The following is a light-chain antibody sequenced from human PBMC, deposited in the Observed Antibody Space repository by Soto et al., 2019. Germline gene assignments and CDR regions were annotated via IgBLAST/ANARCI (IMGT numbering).Light chain of an antibody. Sequence: EIVLMQSPGTLSLSPGERATLSCRASQTLRRTYIAWYQHKPGQAPRLLIYGVSTRDTGVPDRFSGSASGTEFTLTISSLQSEDFAVYYCQQYNNWPRTFGQGTRLEIK. CDR1: QTLRRT. CDR2: GVS. J-gene: IGKJ5*01. CDR3: QQYNNWPRT. V-gene: IGKV3-15*01.